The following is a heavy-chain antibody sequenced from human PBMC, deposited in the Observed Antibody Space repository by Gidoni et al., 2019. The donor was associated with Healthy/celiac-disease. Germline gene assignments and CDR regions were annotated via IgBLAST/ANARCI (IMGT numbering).Heavy chain of an antibody. CDR3: ARDAEWGDWFDP. V-gene: IGHV3-48*03. Sequence: EVQLVESGGGLVQLGGSLRLSCAASGFSFSSYEMNWVRQAPGKGLEWVSYISSSGSTIYYADSVKGRFTISRDNAKNSLYLQMNSLRAEDTAVYYCARDAEWGDWFDPWGQGTLVTVSS. D-gene: IGHD3-10*01. J-gene: IGHJ5*02. CDR1: GFSFSSYE. CDR2: ISSSGSTI.